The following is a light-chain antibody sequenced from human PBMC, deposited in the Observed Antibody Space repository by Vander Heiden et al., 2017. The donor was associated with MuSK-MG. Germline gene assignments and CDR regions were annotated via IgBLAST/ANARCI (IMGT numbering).Light chain of an antibody. CDR3: QFYNTYS. J-gene: IGKJ3*01. V-gene: IGKV1-5*03. CDR2: RAS. CDR1: QSISTW. Sequence: DIQMTQSPSTLSASVGDRVTITCRASQSISTWLAWYQQKPGKAPKLLIYRASTLEGGVPSRFSGSGSGTEFSLTISSLQPDDFATYYCQFYNTYSFGPGTKVDIK.